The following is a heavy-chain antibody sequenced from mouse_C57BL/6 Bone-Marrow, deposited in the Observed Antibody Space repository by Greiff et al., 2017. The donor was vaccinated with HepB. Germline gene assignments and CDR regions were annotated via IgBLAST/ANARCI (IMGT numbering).Heavy chain of an antibody. V-gene: IGHV14-4*01. D-gene: IGHD1-1*01. Sequence: DVQLQESGAELVRPGASVKLSCTASGFNIKDDYMHWVKQRPEQGLEWIGWIDPENGDTEYASKFQGKATITADTSSNTAYLQLSSLTSEDTAVYYCTTGFITRGYYYFDYWGQGTTLTVSS. J-gene: IGHJ2*01. CDR1: GFNIKDDY. CDR2: IDPENGDT. CDR3: TTGFITRGYYYFDY.